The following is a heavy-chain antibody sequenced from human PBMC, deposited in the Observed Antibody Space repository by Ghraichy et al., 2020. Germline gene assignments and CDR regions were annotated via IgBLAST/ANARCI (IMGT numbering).Heavy chain of an antibody. CDR1: GGSFSDYF. D-gene: IGHD6-6*01. Sequence: SQTLSLTCAVYGGSFSDYFWNWIRQSPGKGLEWIGEINHGGSTRYNPSLRSRVTISVDTSKNQFSLKLTSVTAADTAVYYCGRVPRLAARRGFPGYFFYYMDVWGKGTTVTVSS. CDR3: GRVPRLAARRGFPGYFFYYMDV. V-gene: IGHV4-34*01. CDR2: INHGGST. J-gene: IGHJ6*03.